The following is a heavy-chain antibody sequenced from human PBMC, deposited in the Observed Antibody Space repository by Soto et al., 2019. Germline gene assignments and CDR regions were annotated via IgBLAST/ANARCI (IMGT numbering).Heavy chain of an antibody. J-gene: IGHJ4*02. CDR3: AKDRYDYGDYIFDY. Sequence: QVQLVESGGGVVQPGRSLRLSCAASGFTFSSYGMHWVRQAPGKGLEWVAVISYDGSNKYYADSVKGRFTISRDNSKNTLYLQMNSLRAEDTAVYYCAKDRYDYGDYIFDYWGQGTLVTVSS. V-gene: IGHV3-30*18. CDR1: GFTFSSYG. CDR2: ISYDGSNK. D-gene: IGHD4-17*01.